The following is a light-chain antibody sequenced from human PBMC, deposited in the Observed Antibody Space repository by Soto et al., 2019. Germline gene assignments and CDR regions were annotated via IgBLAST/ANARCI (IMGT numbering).Light chain of an antibody. CDR3: TSYTTSSTLV. Sequence: QSALTQPASVSGSPRRSITISCTGTSSDIGTYNSVSWYQQHAGKVPKLMIYDVTNRPSGVSDRFSGSKSGNTASLTISGLQAEDEADYYCTSYTTSSTLVFGGGTKLTVL. J-gene: IGLJ2*01. V-gene: IGLV2-14*01. CDR2: DVT. CDR1: SSDIGTYNS.